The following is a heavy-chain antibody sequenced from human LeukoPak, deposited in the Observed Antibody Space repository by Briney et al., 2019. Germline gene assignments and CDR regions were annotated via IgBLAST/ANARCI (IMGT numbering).Heavy chain of an antibody. CDR1: GFTFSNYA. CDR3: AKRNSGGPYYFDY. D-gene: IGHD3-10*01. Sequence: PGGSLRLSCSASGFTFSNYAMTWVRQAPGEGLQWVSTISVSGDNTYYADSVKGRFTISRDNSKNTLYLQKNSLRADDTAIYYCAKRNSGGPYYFDYWGQGSLVTVSS. J-gene: IGHJ4*02. CDR2: ISVSGDNT. V-gene: IGHV3-23*01.